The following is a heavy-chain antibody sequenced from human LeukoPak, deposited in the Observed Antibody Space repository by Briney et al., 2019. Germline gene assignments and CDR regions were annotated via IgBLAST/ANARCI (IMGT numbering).Heavy chain of an antibody. J-gene: IGHJ6*03. CDR1: GGSISSGSYY. CDR2: IYTSGST. Sequence: SETLSLTCTVSGGSISSGSYYWSWIRQPAGKGLEWIGRIYTSGSTNYNPSLKSRVTISVDTSKNQFSLKLSSVTAADTAVYYCARGPYYYYMDVWGKGTTVTISS. CDR3: ARGPYYYYMDV. V-gene: IGHV4-61*02.